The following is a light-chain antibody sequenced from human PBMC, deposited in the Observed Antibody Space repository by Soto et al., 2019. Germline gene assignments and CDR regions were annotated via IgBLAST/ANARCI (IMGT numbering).Light chain of an antibody. J-gene: IGKJ5*01. Sequence: EIVLTQSPATLSLSPGERATLSCRASQSVSSDLAWYQQKPGQAPRLLIYDASNRATGIPARFSGSRSGTDFTLTVISLEPEDFAVYYCQQRSNWPPVTLGQGTRLEIK. CDR3: QQRSNWPPVT. V-gene: IGKV3-11*01. CDR1: QSVSSD. CDR2: DAS.